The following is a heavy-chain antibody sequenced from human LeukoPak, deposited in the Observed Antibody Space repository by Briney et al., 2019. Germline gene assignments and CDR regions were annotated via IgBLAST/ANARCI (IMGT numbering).Heavy chain of an antibody. J-gene: IGHJ6*03. CDR3: ARGVVAPAAARYYYYYYTDV. D-gene: IGHD2-2*01. Sequence: GASVKVSCKASGYTFTGYYMHWVRQAPGQGLEWTGWINPNSGGTNYAQKFQGRVTMTRDTSISTAYMELSRLRSDDTAVYYCARGVVAPAAARYYYYYYTDVWGKGTTVTVSS. V-gene: IGHV1-2*02. CDR1: GYTFTGYY. CDR2: INPNSGGT.